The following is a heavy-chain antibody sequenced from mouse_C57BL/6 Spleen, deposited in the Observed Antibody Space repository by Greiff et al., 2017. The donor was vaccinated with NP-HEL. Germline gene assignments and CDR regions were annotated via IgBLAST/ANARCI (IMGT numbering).Heavy chain of an antibody. V-gene: IGHV1-69*01. CDR1: GYTFTSYW. CDR2: IDPSDSYT. CDR3: ARSYWDGYFDV. D-gene: IGHD4-1*01. J-gene: IGHJ1*03. Sequence: QVQLQQPGAELVMPGASVKLSCKASGYTFTSYWMHWVKQRPGQGLEWIGEIDPSDSYTNYNQKFKGKSTLTVDKSSSTAYMQLSSLTSEDSAVYYCARSYWDGYFDVWGTGTPVTVSS.